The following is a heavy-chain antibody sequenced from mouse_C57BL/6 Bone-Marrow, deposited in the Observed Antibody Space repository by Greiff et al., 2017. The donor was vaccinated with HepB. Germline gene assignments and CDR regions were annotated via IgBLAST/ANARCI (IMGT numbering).Heavy chain of an antibody. CDR3: ARSGYYGSSPDY. CDR1: GYAFSSSW. V-gene: IGHV1-82*01. D-gene: IGHD1-1*01. CDR2: IYPGDGDT. Sequence: SGPELVKPGASVKISCKASGYAFSSSWMNWVKQRPGKGLEWIGRIYPGDGDTNYNGKFKGKATLTADKSSSTAYMQLSSLTSEDSAVYFCARSGYYGSSPDYWGQGTTLTVSS. J-gene: IGHJ2*01.